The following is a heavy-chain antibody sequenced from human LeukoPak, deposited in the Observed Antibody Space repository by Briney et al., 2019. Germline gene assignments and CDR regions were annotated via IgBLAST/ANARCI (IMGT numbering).Heavy chain of an antibody. CDR1: GFTFSSYA. CDR3: TIYDCSGGSCYSFDY. V-gene: IGHV3-21*01. D-gene: IGHD2-15*01. J-gene: IGHJ4*02. Sequence: GRSLRLSCAASGFTFSSYAMNWVRQAPGKGLEWVSSISSSSSYIYYADSVKGRFTISRDNAKNSLYLQMNSLRAEDTAVYYCTIYDCSGGSCYSFDYWGQGTLVTVSS. CDR2: ISSSSSYI.